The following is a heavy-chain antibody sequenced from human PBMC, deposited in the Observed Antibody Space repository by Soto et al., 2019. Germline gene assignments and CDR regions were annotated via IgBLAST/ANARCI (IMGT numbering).Heavy chain of an antibody. D-gene: IGHD6-13*01. Sequence: PSETLSLTCTVSGGSISSYYWSWIRQPPGKGLEWIGYIYYSGSTNYNPSLKSRVTISVDTSKNQFSLKLSSVTAADTAVYYCARDVGAASDYWGQGTLVTVSS. J-gene: IGHJ4*02. V-gene: IGHV4-59*01. CDR2: IYYSGST. CDR3: ARDVGAASDY. CDR1: GGSISSYY.